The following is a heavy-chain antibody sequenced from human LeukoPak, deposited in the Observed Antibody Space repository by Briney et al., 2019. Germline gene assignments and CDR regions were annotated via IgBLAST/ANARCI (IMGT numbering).Heavy chain of an antibody. Sequence: SETLSLTCAVYGGSFSGYYWSWIRQPPGKGLEWIGEINHSGSTNYNPSLKSRATISVDTSKNQFSLKLSSVTAADTAVYYCARGKFMVREFPFDYWGQGTLVTVSS. CDR2: INHSGST. CDR1: GGSFSGYY. CDR3: ARGKFMVREFPFDY. J-gene: IGHJ4*02. D-gene: IGHD3-10*01. V-gene: IGHV4-34*01.